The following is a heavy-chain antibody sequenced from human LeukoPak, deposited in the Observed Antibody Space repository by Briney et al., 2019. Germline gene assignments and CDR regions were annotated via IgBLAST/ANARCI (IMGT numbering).Heavy chain of an antibody. CDR3: AGGGVRWELRIYFDY. CDR2: IIPIFGTA. CDR1: GYTFTSYG. Sequence: ASVKVSCKASGYTFTSYGISWVRQAPGQGLEWMGGIIPIFGTANYAQKFQGRVTITADESTSTAYMELSSLRSEDTAVYYCAGGGVRWELRIYFDYGGRGPRVTV. D-gene: IGHD4-23*01. J-gene: IGHJ4*02. V-gene: IGHV1-69*13.